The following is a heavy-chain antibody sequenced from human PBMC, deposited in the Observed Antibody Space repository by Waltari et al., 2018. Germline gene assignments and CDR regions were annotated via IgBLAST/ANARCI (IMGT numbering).Heavy chain of an antibody. V-gene: IGHV3-23*01. CDR2: ISGRGGST. CDR3: AKLQWLASFYYFDY. D-gene: IGHD6-19*01. Sequence: EVQLLESGGGLVQPGGSLRLSCAASGFTFSSYAMSWVRQAPGKGLEWVSAISGRGGSTYYADSVKGRFTISRDNAKNTLYLQMNSLRAEDTAVYYCAKLQWLASFYYFDYWGQGTLVTVSS. J-gene: IGHJ4*02. CDR1: GFTFSSYA.